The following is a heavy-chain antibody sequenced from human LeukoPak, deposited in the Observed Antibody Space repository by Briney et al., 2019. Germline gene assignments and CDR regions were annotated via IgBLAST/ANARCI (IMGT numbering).Heavy chain of an antibody. J-gene: IGHJ6*03. CDR2: IIPIFGTA. D-gene: IGHD2-2*02. CDR3: AYCSSTSCYRGDYYYYYMDV. Sequence: ASVKVSCKASGGTFISYAISWVRQAPGQGLEWMGGIIPIFGTANYAQKFQGRVTITTDESTSTAYMELSSLRSEDTAVYYCAYCSSTSCYRGDYYYYYMDVWGKGTTVTVSS. V-gene: IGHV1-69*05. CDR1: GGTFISYA.